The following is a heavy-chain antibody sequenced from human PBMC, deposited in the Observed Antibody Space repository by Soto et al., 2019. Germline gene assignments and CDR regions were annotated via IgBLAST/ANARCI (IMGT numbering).Heavy chain of an antibody. J-gene: IGHJ3*02. CDR2: INPNSGGT. V-gene: IGHV1-2*04. CDR1: GYTFTGYY. Sequence: ASVKVSCKASGYTFTGYYMHWVRQAPGQGLEWMGWINPNSGGTNYAQKFQGWVTMTRDTSISTAYMELSRLRSDDTAVYYCARAGPTDISKNYGSGSYNAFDIWGQGTMVTVSS. D-gene: IGHD3-10*01. CDR3: ARAGPTDISKNYGSGSYNAFDI.